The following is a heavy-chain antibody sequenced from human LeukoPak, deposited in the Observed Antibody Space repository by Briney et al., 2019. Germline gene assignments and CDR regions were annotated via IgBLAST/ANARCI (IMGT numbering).Heavy chain of an antibody. J-gene: IGHJ2*01. CDR1: GFTFSSYA. V-gene: IGHV3-30*04. CDR2: ISYDGSNK. D-gene: IGHD2-21*01. Sequence: GGSLRLSCAASGFTFSSYAMHWVRQAPGKGLEWVSVISYDGSNKYYADSVKGRFTISRDNSKNTLYLQMNSLRAEDTAVYYCASIPGFRGVSSGWYFDLWGRGTLVTVSS. CDR3: ASIPGFRGVSSGWYFDL.